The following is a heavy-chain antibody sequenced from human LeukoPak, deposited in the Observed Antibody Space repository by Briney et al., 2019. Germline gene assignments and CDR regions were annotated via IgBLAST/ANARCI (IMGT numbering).Heavy chain of an antibody. D-gene: IGHD2/OR15-2a*01. CDR3: VGNGYYALDY. J-gene: IGHJ4*02. CDR2: IYHSGGT. CDR1: GDPINSIDS. Sequence: SETLSLTCAVSGDPINSIDSWSWVRQSPARGLEWIGEIYHSGGTNYNPSLKSRVTISVDKSKNHLSLKLTSVTAADTAVYFCVGNGYYALDYWGQGALVTVAS. V-gene: IGHV4-4*02.